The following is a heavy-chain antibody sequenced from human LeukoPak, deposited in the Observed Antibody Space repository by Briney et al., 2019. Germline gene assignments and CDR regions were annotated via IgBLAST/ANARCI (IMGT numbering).Heavy chain of an antibody. Sequence: GGSLRLSCAASGFSFSNYAMNWVRQAPGKGLEWVSSLSRSGSFIFYADSVRGRFTVSRDDAKDSLFLQLNSLRAEDTAVYYCARVGRDYYDSSGYGYWGQGTLVTVSS. CDR1: GFSFSNYA. V-gene: IGHV3-21*04. CDR2: LSRSGSFI. D-gene: IGHD3-22*01. CDR3: ARVGRDYYDSSGYGY. J-gene: IGHJ4*02.